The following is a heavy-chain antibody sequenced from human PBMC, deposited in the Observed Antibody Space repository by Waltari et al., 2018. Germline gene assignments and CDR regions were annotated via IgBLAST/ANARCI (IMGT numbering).Heavy chain of an antibody. CDR1: ASTFSDYG. CDR2: ISGNNGHT. CDR3: ARERHRLMEEGYLMALDP. V-gene: IGHV1-18*01. Sequence: QVQLVQSGAEVKKPGASGKVSCKASASTFSDYGIRWVRQAPGQGLEWMGWISGNNGHTNHAQKFQGRLIMTEDTSATTVYMELTYLTSDDTAVYYCARERHRLMEEGYLMALDPWGQGTLVTVSS. D-gene: IGHD3-3*01. J-gene: IGHJ5*02.